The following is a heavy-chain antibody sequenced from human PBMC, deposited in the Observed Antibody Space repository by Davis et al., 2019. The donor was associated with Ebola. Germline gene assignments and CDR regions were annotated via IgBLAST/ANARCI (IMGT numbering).Heavy chain of an antibody. V-gene: IGHV4-59*01. D-gene: IGHD1-20*01. J-gene: IGHJ5*02. Sequence: MPSETLSLTCTVSGDSLGDNYCCWIRQSPVKGLEWTGYINYRGHSNTNPSLRSRVTISVDTSKKQFSLKLNSVTAADTAVYYCATYNWNNWFDPWGQGTLVTVSA. CDR3: ATYNWNNWFDP. CDR1: GDSLGDNY. CDR2: INYRGHS.